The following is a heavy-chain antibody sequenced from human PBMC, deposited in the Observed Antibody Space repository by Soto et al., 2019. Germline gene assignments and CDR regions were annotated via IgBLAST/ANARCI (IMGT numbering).Heavy chain of an antibody. J-gene: IGHJ4*02. Sequence: SETLSLTCTVSCGSISSYYWSWIRQPPGKGLECIGYIYYSVSTNYNPSLKSRVTISVDTSKNKLYLKLSSVTATDKAVYYCARARGGYDWFDYWGQGTLVTV. V-gene: IGHV4-59*01. CDR2: IYYSVST. CDR3: ARARGGYDWFDY. CDR1: CGSISSYY. D-gene: IGHD5-12*01.